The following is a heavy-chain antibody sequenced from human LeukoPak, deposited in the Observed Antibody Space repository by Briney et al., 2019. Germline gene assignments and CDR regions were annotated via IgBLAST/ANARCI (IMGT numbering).Heavy chain of an antibody. D-gene: IGHD3-22*01. J-gene: IGHJ1*01. CDR1: GYTFTDYG. CDR3: ATSYYDSSGYYYIAEYFQH. V-gene: IGHV1-18*01. CDR2: ISAYNGNT. Sequence: ASVKVSCKTSGYTFTDYGISWVRQAPGQGLEWMGWISAYNGNTNYAQKLQGRVNMTTDTSTRTAYMELRSLRSDDTAVYYCATSYYDSSGYYYIAEYFQHWGQGTLVTVSS.